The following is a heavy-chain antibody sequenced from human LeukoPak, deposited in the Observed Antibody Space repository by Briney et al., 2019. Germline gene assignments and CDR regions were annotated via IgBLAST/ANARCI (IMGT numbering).Heavy chain of an antibody. CDR1: GFTFSTYG. CDR3: VRDVKNPSTVIGLFDY. V-gene: IGHV3-33*01. CDR2: IWYDGSNK. J-gene: IGHJ4*02. Sequence: GGSLRLSCAKSGFTFSTYGMHWVRQAPGKGLEWVTVIWYDGSNKYYADSVKGRFTISRDNSKNTLNLQMDSLRAEDTAVYYCVRDVKNPSTVIGLFDYWGQGTLVTVSS. D-gene: IGHD2-21*01.